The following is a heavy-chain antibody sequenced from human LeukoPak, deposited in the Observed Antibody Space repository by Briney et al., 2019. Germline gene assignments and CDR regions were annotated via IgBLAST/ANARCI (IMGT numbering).Heavy chain of an antibody. Sequence: GGSLRLSCAASGLTFSSYAMHRVRQAPGKGLEWVAVISYDGSNKYYAAAVKGRFTTSSDNYKNTLYLQMNSLRAEDTAVYYCARDGSLSWFGELFYWGQGTLVTVSS. CDR3: ARDGSLSWFGELFY. CDR1: GLTFSSYA. V-gene: IGHV3-30*01. CDR2: ISYDGSNK. J-gene: IGHJ4*02. D-gene: IGHD3-10*01.